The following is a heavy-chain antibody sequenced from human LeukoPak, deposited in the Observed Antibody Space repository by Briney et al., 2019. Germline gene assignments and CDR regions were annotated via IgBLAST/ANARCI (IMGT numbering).Heavy chain of an antibody. CDR3: ARGNYDFWSGYRYFDY. CDR2: IYYSGST. CDR1: GGSISSGDYY. V-gene: IGHV4-30-4*08. D-gene: IGHD3-3*01. Sequence: PSETLSLTCTVSGGSISSGDYYWSWIREPPGKGLEWIGYIYYSGSTYYNPSLKSRVTISVDTSKNQFSLKLSSVTAADTAVYYCARGNYDFWSGYRYFDYWGQGTLVTVSS. J-gene: IGHJ4*02.